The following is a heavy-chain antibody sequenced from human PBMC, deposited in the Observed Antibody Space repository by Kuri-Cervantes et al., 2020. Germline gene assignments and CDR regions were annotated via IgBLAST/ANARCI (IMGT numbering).Heavy chain of an antibody. D-gene: IGHD3-9*01. CDR3: ARVFDWPTKFDP. CDR1: GGSFSGYY. CDR2: IYTSGST. V-gene: IGHV4-59*10. Sequence: SQTLSLTCAVYGGSFSGYYWSWIRQPPGKGLEWIGRIYTSGSTNYNPSLKSRVTISVDTSKNQFSLKLSSVTAADTAVYYCARVFDWPTKFDPWGQGTLVTVSS. J-gene: IGHJ5*02.